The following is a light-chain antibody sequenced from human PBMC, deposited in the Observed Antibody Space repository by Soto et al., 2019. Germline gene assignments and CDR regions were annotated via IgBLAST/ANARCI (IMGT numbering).Light chain of an antibody. J-gene: IGLJ1*01. CDR1: SSDVGGYNY. CDR3: CSYGGSFYV. V-gene: IGLV2-11*01. CDR2: DVN. Sequence: QSALTQPHSVSGSPGQSVAISRSGTSSDVGGYNYVSWYQQHPGKAPKLIIFDVNKRPSGVPDRFSGSKSGSTASLTISGLQAEDEADYYCCSYGGSFYVVGTGTKVTVL.